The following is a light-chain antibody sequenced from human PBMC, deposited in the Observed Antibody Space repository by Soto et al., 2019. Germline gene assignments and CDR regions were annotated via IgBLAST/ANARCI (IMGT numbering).Light chain of an antibody. CDR1: QGISPF. V-gene: IGKV1-8*01. Sequence: AIRVTQSPSSISASTGDRVTITCRASQGISPFLAWYQQRPGKAPNLLLYASSTLKSGVPSRFSGSGSGTDFTLTISNLQSEDSATYFCQQYYQYPRTFGQGTKVEIK. CDR3: QQYYQYPRT. J-gene: IGKJ1*01. CDR2: ASS.